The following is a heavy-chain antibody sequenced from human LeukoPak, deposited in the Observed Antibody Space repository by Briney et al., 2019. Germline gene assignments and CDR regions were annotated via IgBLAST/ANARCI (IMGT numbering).Heavy chain of an antibody. D-gene: IGHD1-26*01. CDR1: GYTFTVFY. CDR2: INPSGSST. Sequence: ASVKVSCKASGYTFTVFYMHWVRQAPGQGLEWMGLINPSGSSTIYAQKFQGRVTMTRDMSTSTDYMELSSLRSEDTAVYYCARDNSVGDYAWWFDPWGQGTLVTVSS. CDR3: ARDNSVGDYAWWFDP. V-gene: IGHV1-46*01. J-gene: IGHJ5*02.